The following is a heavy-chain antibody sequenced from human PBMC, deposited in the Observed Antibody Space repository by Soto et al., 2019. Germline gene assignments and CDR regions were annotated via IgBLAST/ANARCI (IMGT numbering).Heavy chain of an antibody. J-gene: IGHJ4*02. CDR2: ISYDGSNK. V-gene: IGHV3-30*03. CDR1: GFTFSTYA. D-gene: IGHD6-19*01. Sequence: PGGSLRLSCAASGFTFSTYAMSWVRQAPGKGLEWVAVISYDGSNKYYADSVKGRFTISRDNSKNTLYLQMNSLRAEDTAVYYCSPGSYSSGWYFDYWGQGTQVTV. CDR3: SPGSYSSGWYFDY.